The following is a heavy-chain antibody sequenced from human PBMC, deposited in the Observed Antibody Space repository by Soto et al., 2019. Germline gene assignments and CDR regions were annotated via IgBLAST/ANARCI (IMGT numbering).Heavy chain of an antibody. CDR2: INPNSGGT. D-gene: IGHD1-1*01. V-gene: IGHV1-2*04. CDR1: GYTFTGXY. J-gene: IGHJ6*03. CDR3: ARMRTGTAYMDV. Sequence: GASVKVSCKASGYTFTGXYMHWVRQAPGQGLEWMGWINPNSGGTNYAQKFQGWVTMTRDTSISTAYMELSRLRSDDTAVYYCARMRTGTAYMDVWGKGTTVTVSS.